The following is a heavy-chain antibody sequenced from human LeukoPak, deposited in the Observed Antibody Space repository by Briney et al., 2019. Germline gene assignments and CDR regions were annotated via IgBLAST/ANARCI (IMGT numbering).Heavy chain of an antibody. CDR2: IRYDGSNK. V-gene: IGHV3-30*02. D-gene: IGHD2-8*01. CDR3: AKAVGCTNGVCYESHDY. CDR1: GFTFSSYG. Sequence: PGGSLRLSCAASGFTFSSYGMHWVRQAPGKGLEWVAFIRYDGSNKYYADSVKGRFTISRDNSKNTLYLQMNSLRAEDTAVYYCAKAVGCTNGVCYESHDYWGKGTLVTVSS. J-gene: IGHJ4*02.